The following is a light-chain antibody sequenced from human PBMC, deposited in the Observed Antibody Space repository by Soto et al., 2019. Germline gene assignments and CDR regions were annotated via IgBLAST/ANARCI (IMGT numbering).Light chain of an antibody. CDR1: QSINKY. Sequence: DIQMTQSPSSLSASVGDRVTITCRASQSINKYLNWYRQKPGKAPEVLIYAASSLQNGVPSTFSGSGSRTNFTLTIRSLQTEDFATYYCQQSYDSPLTFGGGTKVEIK. CDR2: AAS. CDR3: QQSYDSPLT. J-gene: IGKJ4*01. V-gene: IGKV1-39*01.